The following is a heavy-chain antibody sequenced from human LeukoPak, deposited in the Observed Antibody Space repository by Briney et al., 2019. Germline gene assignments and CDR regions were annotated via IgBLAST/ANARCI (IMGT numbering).Heavy chain of an antibody. CDR3: ARAMGIAAAGLPNFDY. CDR1: GGSISSYY. V-gene: IGHV4-34*01. J-gene: IGHJ4*02. D-gene: IGHD6-13*01. Sequence: KASETLSLTCTVSGGSISSYYWSWIRQPPGKGLEWIGEINHSGSTNYNPSLKSRVTISVDTSKNQFSLKLSSVTAADTAVYYCARAMGIAAAGLPNFDYWGQGTLVTVSS. CDR2: INHSGST.